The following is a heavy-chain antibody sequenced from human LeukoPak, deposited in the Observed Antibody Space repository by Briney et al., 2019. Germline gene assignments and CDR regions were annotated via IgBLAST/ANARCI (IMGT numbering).Heavy chain of an antibody. J-gene: IGHJ5*02. CDR3: ARVDSSKGGGIMWFDP. D-gene: IGHD3/OR15-3a*01. CDR2: MYQSGSA. Sequence: SETLSLTCTVSGYSISSGYYWGWIRQPPGKGLEWIGNMYQSGSAYYNPSLRSRVTIALDTSKNQFSLKLSSVTAADTAVYYCARVDSSKGGGIMWFDPWGQGTLVTVSS. CDR1: GYSISSGYY. V-gene: IGHV4-38-2*02.